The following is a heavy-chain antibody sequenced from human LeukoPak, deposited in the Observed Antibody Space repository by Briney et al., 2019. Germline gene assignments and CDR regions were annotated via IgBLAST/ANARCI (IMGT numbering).Heavy chain of an antibody. CDR3: ARGNIAAAGIHY. Sequence: PGGSLRLSCAASGFTFSSYLMHWVRQAPGKGLVWVSRINSDGSSTSYTDSVKGRFTISRDNAKNTLYLQMNSLRAEDTAVYYCARGNIAAAGIHYWGQGTLVTVSS. CDR2: INSDGSST. D-gene: IGHD6-13*01. V-gene: IGHV3-74*01. J-gene: IGHJ4*02. CDR1: GFTFSSYL.